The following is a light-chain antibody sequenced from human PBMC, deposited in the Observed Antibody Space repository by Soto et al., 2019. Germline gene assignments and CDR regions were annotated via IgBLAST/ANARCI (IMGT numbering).Light chain of an antibody. CDR2: AAS. J-gene: IGKJ5*01. Sequence: DIQMTESPSSLSASVGDRATITCRASQSISSYLNWYQQKPGKAPKVVIYAASSLQSGVPSRFSGSGSGTDFTLTISSLQPEDFATYYCQQSYSTSITFGQGTRLEIK. CDR3: QQSYSTSIT. CDR1: QSISSY. V-gene: IGKV1-39*01.